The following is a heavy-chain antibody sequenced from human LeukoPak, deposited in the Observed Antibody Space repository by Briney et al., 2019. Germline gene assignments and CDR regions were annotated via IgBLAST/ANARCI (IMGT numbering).Heavy chain of an antibody. V-gene: IGHV1-2*02. Sequence: SVNVSCKASGYTFTGYYMHGVRQAPGQGLEWMGWINPNSGGTNYAQKFQGRVTMTRDTSISTAYMELSRLRSDDTAVYCCARAYLVPAAPPRGYWGQGTLDTVSS. J-gene: IGHJ4*02. CDR1: GYTFTGYY. CDR2: INPNSGGT. CDR3: ARAYLVPAAPPRGY. D-gene: IGHD2-2*01.